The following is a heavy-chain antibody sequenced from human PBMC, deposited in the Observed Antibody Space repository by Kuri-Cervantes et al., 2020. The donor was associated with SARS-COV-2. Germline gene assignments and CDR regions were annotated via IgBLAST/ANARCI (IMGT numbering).Heavy chain of an antibody. J-gene: IGHJ4*01. D-gene: IGHD1-14*01. Sequence: ASVKVSCKASGYTFTSYAMHWVRQAPGQRLEWMGWINAGNGNTKYSQKFQGRVTITRDTSASTAYMELSSLRSEDTAVYYCARFGSWATFSWTTGWYYFDYWGQGTRVT. CDR2: INAGNGNT. CDR3: ARFGSWATFSWTTGWYYFDY. CDR1: GYTFTSYA. V-gene: IGHV1-3*01.